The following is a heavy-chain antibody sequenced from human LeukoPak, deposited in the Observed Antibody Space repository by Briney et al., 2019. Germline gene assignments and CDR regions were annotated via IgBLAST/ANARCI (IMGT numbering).Heavy chain of an antibody. Sequence: SETLSLTCTVSGGSISSSSYYWGWIRQPPGKGLEWIGSIYYSGSTYYNPSLKSRVTISVDTSKNQFSLKLSSVTAADTAVYYCARDFRSSYSNHYYYYYMDVWGKGTTVTVSS. V-gene: IGHV4-39*07. CDR3: ARDFRSSYSNHYYYYYMDV. J-gene: IGHJ6*03. CDR2: IYYSGST. D-gene: IGHD4-11*01. CDR1: GGSISSSSYY.